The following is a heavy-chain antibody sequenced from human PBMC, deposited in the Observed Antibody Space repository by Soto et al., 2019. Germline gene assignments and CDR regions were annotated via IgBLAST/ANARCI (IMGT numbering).Heavy chain of an antibody. J-gene: IGHJ6*02. D-gene: IGHD4-17*01. V-gene: IGHV1-46*01. Sequence: ASLKVSCKASGYTFTSYYMHWVRQAPGQGLEWMGIINPSGGSTSYAQKFQGRVTMTRDTSTSTVYMELSSLRSEDTAVYYCARDHDYGDYNYYGMDVWGQGTTVTVSS. CDR1: GYTFTSYY. CDR2: INPSGGST. CDR3: ARDHDYGDYNYYGMDV.